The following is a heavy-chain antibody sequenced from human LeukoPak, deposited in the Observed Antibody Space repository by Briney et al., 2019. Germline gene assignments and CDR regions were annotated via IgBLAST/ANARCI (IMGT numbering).Heavy chain of an antibody. CDR2: IDPDTGGT. Sequence: ASMKVSCKASGYTFTGNLIHWVRQAPGQGLEWMGWIDPDTGGTHYAQKFRDRVTVTSDTAISTAYMELNMLTSDDTAVYFCAREVQGFDTWGQGTPVTVSS. D-gene: IGHD1-1*01. CDR1: GYTFTGNL. J-gene: IGHJ5*02. CDR3: AREVQGFDT. V-gene: IGHV1-2*02.